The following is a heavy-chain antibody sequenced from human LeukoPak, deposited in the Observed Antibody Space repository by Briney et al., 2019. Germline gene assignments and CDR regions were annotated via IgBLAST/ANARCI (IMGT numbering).Heavy chain of an antibody. CDR2: IYYSGTT. Sequence: SETLSLTCTVSGGSISSYYWSWIRQPPGKGLEWIGYIYYSGTTNYSPSLKSRVTISVDTSKNQFSLKLSSVTAADTAVYYCAREPPHYCSGGSCYPADAFDIWGQGTMVTVSS. CDR3: AREPPHYCSGGSCYPADAFDI. CDR1: GGSISSYY. D-gene: IGHD2-15*01. J-gene: IGHJ3*02. V-gene: IGHV4-59*12.